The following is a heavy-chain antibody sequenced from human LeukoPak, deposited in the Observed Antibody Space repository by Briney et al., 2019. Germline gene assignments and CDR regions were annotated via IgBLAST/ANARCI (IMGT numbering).Heavy chain of an antibody. CDR2: INPNSGGT. J-gene: IGHJ4*02. CDR1: GYTFTGYY. V-gene: IGHV1-2*06. CDR3: ARGTLDY. D-gene: IGHD1/OR15-1a*01. Sequence: DSVEVSCKASGYTFTGYYMNWVRQAPGQGLEWMGRINPNSGGTNYAQKFEGRVTMTRDTSINTAYMELSNLRSDDTAVYYCARGTLDYWGQGTLVTASS.